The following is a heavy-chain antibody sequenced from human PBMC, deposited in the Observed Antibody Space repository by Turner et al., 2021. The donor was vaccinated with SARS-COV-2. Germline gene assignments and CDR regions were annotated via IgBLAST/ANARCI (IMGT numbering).Heavy chain of an antibody. D-gene: IGHD3-10*01. CDR1: GFTFSSYA. CDR2: ISYDGSNK. Sequence: QVQLAESGGGVVQPGRSLRPSCAASGFTFSSYAMHWVRQAPGKGLEWVALISYDGSNKYYADSVKGRFTISRDNSKNTLYLLMNTLRAEDTAVYYCARDLGSGFDPWGQGTLVTVSS. V-gene: IGHV3-30*04. J-gene: IGHJ5*02. CDR3: ARDLGSGFDP.